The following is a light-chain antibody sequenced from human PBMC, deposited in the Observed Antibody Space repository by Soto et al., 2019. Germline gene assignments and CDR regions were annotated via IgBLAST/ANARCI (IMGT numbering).Light chain of an antibody. CDR1: QSVSSSF. CDR2: GAS. J-gene: IGKJ1*01. Sequence: EIMLTQSPGTLSLSPGERATLSCRDSQSVSSSFLAWYQQKPGQGPRLLIYGASSRATGIPDSFSGSGSGTDFTLTISRLEHEDFAVYYCHQYGSSPATFGQGTRVEIK. CDR3: HQYGSSPAT. V-gene: IGKV3-20*01.